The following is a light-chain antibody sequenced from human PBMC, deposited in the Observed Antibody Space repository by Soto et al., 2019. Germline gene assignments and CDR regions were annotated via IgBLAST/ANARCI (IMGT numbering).Light chain of an antibody. J-gene: IGKJ4*01. V-gene: IGKV1D-12*01. CDR2: AAS. Sequence: DIQMTQSPSSVSASVGDRVTITCRASQGIRSWLAWYQQRPGKAPKLLISAASSLQSAVPSRFSGIGSGTDFTLTISSLQPDDFATYYCQQSDTFPATFGGGTKVEIK. CDR3: QQSDTFPAT. CDR1: QGIRSW.